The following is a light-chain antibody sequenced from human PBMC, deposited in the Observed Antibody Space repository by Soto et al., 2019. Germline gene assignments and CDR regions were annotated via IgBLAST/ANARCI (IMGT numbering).Light chain of an antibody. V-gene: IGKV3-15*01. CDR2: GAS. J-gene: IGKJ1*01. Sequence: EIVMTQSPVTLSVSPGETANLSCRASETVTTNLAWYQQQPGRSPRLLLYGASTRATGIPARFSGSGSGTEFTLTICRLQSEELAGYYWQQYNDSPRTFGQGTKVEIK. CDR3: QQYNDSPRT. CDR1: ETVTTN.